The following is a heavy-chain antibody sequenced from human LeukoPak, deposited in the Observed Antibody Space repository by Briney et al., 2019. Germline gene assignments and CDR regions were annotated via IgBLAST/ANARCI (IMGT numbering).Heavy chain of an antibody. CDR3: ARGMFAFDI. J-gene: IGHJ3*02. CDR2: MYYSGST. CDR1: GDSVSLYY. V-gene: IGHV4-59*02. D-gene: IGHD3-10*02. Sequence: PSETLSLTCTVSGDSVSLYYWSWIRQPPGTRLEWIGNMYYSGSTTYNPSLKSRITLSVDTSKNQFSLKLSSVTAADTAVYYCARGMFAFDIWGQGTMVTVSS.